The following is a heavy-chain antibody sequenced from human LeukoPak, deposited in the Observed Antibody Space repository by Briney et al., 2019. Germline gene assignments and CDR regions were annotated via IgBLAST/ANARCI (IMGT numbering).Heavy chain of an antibody. V-gene: IGHV4-59*01. J-gene: IGHJ3*02. CDR2: IYYSGST. CDR3: ASARLGSGLEGAFDI. CDR1: GGSISSYF. D-gene: IGHD6-25*01. Sequence: SETLSLSCTVSGGSISSYFWSWIRQPPGKGLEWIGYIYYSGSTNYNPSLKSRVTISVDTSKNQFSLKLSSVTAADTAVYYCASARLGSGLEGAFDIWGQGTMVTVSS.